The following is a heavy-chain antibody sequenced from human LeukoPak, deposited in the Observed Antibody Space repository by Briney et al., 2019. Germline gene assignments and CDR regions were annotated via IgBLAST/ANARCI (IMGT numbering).Heavy chain of an antibody. D-gene: IGHD2-15*01. J-gene: IGHJ4*02. CDR1: GFTFSTYS. Sequence: GGSLRLSCAASGFTFSTYSMNWVRQAPGKGLECVSYISSGSNSIYYADSVKGRFTISRDNAKNSLYLQMNSLRDEDTAVYYCARPRFCSGGSCYLSDWGQGTLVTVSS. V-gene: IGHV3-48*02. CDR3: ARPRFCSGGSCYLSD. CDR2: ISSGSNSI.